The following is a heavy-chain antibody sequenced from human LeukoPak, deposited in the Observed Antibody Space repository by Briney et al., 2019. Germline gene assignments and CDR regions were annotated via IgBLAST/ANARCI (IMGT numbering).Heavy chain of an antibody. V-gene: IGHV5-51*01. CDR3: ARLRNRGYGDYSGGWFDP. CDR1: GYSFTSYW. D-gene: IGHD4-17*01. Sequence: GESLKISCKGSGYSFTSYWIGWVRQMPGKGLEWMGIIYPGDSDTRYSPSFQGQVTISADKSISTAYLQWSSLKASDTAMYYCARLRNRGYGDYSGGWFDPWGQGTLVTVSS. CDR2: IYPGDSDT. J-gene: IGHJ5*02.